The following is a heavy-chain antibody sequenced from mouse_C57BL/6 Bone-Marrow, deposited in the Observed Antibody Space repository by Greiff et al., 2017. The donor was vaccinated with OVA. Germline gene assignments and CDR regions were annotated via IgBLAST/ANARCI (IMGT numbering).Heavy chain of an antibody. J-gene: IGHJ1*03. D-gene: IGHD1-1*02. CDR3: ARLLWSYWYFDV. CDR2: ILPSIGRT. Sequence: VQLVESGSELRSPGSSVKLSCKDFDSEVFPIAYMSWVRQKPGHGFEWIGGILPSIGRTIYGEKFEDKATLDADTLSNTAYLELNSLTSEDSAIYYCARLLWSYWYFDVWGTGTTVTVSS. CDR1: DSEVFPIAY. V-gene: IGHV15-2*01.